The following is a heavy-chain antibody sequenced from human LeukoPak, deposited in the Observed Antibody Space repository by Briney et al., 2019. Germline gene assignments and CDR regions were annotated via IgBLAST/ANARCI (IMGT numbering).Heavy chain of an antibody. D-gene: IGHD2-15*01. Sequence: GGSLRLSCVASGFPFPTYAMMWVRHAPGKGPVWVSRINNDGSGTTYADSVKDRFTISRDDAKNTLYLQMNSLRAEVTAVYYCVRGGESTWSWGQGTLVTVSS. CDR2: INNDGSGT. CDR1: GFPFPTYA. J-gene: IGHJ5*02. CDR3: VRGGESTWS. V-gene: IGHV3-74*01.